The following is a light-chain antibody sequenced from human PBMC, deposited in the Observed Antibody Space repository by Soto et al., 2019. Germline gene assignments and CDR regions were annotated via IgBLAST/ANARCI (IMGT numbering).Light chain of an antibody. CDR3: QQTYSSPPNT. Sequence: DIQMTQSPSSLSASVEDRVTITCRASQSVTTFLNWYQQKPGRAPKLLICGASILQSGVPSRFSGSGXGTHFTLTISSLQPEDFATYYCQQTYSSPPNTFGQGTKVEMK. CDR2: GAS. CDR1: QSVTTF. J-gene: IGKJ2*01. V-gene: IGKV1-39*01.